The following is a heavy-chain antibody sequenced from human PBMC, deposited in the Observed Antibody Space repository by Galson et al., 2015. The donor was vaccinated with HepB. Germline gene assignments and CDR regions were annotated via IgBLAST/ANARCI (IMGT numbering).Heavy chain of an antibody. CDR3: TRNYCSGGYCYSNYYMDV. CDR2: IRSKGYGGTT. CDR1: GFTFDDYA. D-gene: IGHD2-15*01. J-gene: IGHJ6*03. V-gene: IGHV3-49*03. Sequence: SLRLSCAASGFTFDDYAMSWFRQAPGKGLEWVGFIRSKGYGGTTEYAASVKGRFTISRYDSKGIAYRQMNSLKTEDTAVYYCTRNYCSGGYCYSNYYMDVWGKGATVTVSS.